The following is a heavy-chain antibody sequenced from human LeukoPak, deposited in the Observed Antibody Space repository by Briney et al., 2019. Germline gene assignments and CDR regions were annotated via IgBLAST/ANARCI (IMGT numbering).Heavy chain of an antibody. Sequence: SQTLSLTCTVSGGSISSGGYYWSWIRQPPGKGLEWLGYIYYSGSTYYNPSLQRRVTQSEDTSKNHSSLKQSSVTARVMAGYYCARDYGDIIDYWGQGTLVTVSS. J-gene: IGHJ4*02. CDR3: ARDYGDIIDY. CDR2: IYYSGST. CDR1: GGSISSGGYY. D-gene: IGHD4-17*01. V-gene: IGHV4-31*03.